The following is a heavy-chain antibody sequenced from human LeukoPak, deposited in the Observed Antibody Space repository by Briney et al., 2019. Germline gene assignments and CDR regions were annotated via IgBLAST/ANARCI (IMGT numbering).Heavy chain of an antibody. D-gene: IGHD1-1*01. J-gene: IGHJ4*02. V-gene: IGHV3-7*01. Sequence: PGGSLRLSCAASGFTFSRYWMTWVRQGPGKGLEWVANIKEDGSGNSYVESVKGRFTISRDNAKNSLYLQLNSLRAEDTAVYLCARQRYSDYWGQGTLVTVSS. CDR3: ARQRYSDY. CDR2: IKEDGSGN. CDR1: GFTFSRYW.